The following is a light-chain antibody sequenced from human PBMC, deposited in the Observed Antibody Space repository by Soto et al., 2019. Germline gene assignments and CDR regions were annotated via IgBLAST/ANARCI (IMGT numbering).Light chain of an antibody. CDR3: QQYDDWPRT. CDR1: QSVRTN. Sequence: ERVMTQSPATLSVSPGERATLSCRASQSVRTNLAWYQQTPGQAPRLLIYGASTRATGIPDRFRGSGSGTEFTLTISSLQSEDFASYYRQQYDDWPRTFGQGTKVDIK. CDR2: GAS. J-gene: IGKJ1*01. V-gene: IGKV3-15*01.